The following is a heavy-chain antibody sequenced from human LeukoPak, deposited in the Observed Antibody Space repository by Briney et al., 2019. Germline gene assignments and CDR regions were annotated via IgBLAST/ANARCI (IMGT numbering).Heavy chain of an antibody. Sequence: SETLSLTCAVYGGSFSGYYLSWIRQPPGKGPEWMGEINHSGSTNYNPSPKSRVTISVDTSKNQFSLKLSSVTAADAAVYYCARGPIFYDYVWGSYRYNWFDPWGQGTLVTVSS. D-gene: IGHD3-16*02. V-gene: IGHV4-34*01. CDR3: ARGPIFYDYVWGSYRYNWFDP. CDR1: GGSFSGYY. J-gene: IGHJ5*02. CDR2: INHSGST.